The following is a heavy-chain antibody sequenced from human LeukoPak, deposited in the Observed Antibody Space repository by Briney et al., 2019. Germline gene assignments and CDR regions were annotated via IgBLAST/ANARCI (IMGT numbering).Heavy chain of an antibody. Sequence: ASVKVSCKASGYTFTSYYMHWVRQAPGQGLEWMGWINPNSGGTNYAQKFQGRVTMTRDTSISTAYMELSRLRSDDTAVYYCARVSIVATGDYFDYWGQGTLVTVSS. CDR3: ARVSIVATGDYFDY. CDR2: INPNSGGT. V-gene: IGHV1-2*02. D-gene: IGHD5-12*01. CDR1: GYTFTSYY. J-gene: IGHJ4*02.